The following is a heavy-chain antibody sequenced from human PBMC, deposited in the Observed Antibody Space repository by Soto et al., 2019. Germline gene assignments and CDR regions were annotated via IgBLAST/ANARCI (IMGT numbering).Heavy chain of an antibody. D-gene: IGHD6-6*01. Sequence: RLSCAASGFTFSSYAMHWVRQAPGKGLEWVAVISYDGSNKYYADSVKGRFTISRDNSKNTLYLQMNSLRAEDTAVYYCANVQGIIDGMDVWGQGTTVTVSS. J-gene: IGHJ6*02. CDR1: GFTFSSYA. CDR3: ANVQGIIDGMDV. CDR2: ISYDGSNK. V-gene: IGHV3-30-3*01.